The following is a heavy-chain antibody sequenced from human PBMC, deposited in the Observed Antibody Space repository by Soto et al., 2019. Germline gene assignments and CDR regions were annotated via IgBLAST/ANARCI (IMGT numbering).Heavy chain of an antibody. D-gene: IGHD1-26*01. V-gene: IGHV3-48*02. CDR3: ATGTQWELLIWDAFDS. CDR2: ISSSSSTI. CDR1: GFTFSSYS. J-gene: IGHJ3*02. Sequence: EVQLVESGGGLVQPGGSLRLSCAASGFTFSSYSMNWVRQAPGKGLEWVSYISSSSSTIYYADSVKGRFTISRDNAKNALYLQMNSLRDEDTAVYYCATGTQWELLIWDAFDSWGQGTMVTVSS.